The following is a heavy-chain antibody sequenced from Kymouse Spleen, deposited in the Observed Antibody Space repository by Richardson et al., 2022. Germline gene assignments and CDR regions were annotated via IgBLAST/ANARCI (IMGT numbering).Heavy chain of an antibody. Sequence: QVQLQQWGAGLLKPSETLSLTCAVYGGSFSGYYWSWIRQPPGKGLEWIGEINHSGSTNYNPSLKSRVTISVDTSKNQFSLKLSSVTAADTAVYYCARGPQWLRSSFDYWGQGTLVTVSS. CDR1: GGSFSGYY. D-gene: IGHD5-12*01. CDR2: INHSGST. CDR3: ARGPQWLRSSFDY. V-gene: IGHV4-34*01. J-gene: IGHJ4*02.